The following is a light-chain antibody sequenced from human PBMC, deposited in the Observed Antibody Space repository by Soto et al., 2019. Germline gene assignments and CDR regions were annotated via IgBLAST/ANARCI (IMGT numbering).Light chain of an antibody. CDR1: NSDVGAYNF. V-gene: IGLV2-14*01. Sequence: QSALTQPASVSGSPGQSITISCTGTNSDVGAYNFVCWYQHHPGKAPKLLIYEVNNWPSGVSNRFSGSKSDNTASLTISGLQAEDEADYYCSSYTTRGTWVFGGGTKLTVL. CDR2: EVN. CDR3: SSYTTRGTWV. J-gene: IGLJ3*02.